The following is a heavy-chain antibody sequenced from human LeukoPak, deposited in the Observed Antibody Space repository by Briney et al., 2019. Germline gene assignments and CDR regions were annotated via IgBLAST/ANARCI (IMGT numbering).Heavy chain of an antibody. J-gene: IGHJ4*02. V-gene: IGHV3-33*01. CDR2: IWYDGSNK. CDR3: ARARYSYAFADY. D-gene: IGHD5-18*01. CDR1: GFTFSSYG. Sequence: GGSLRLSCAASGFTFSSYGMHWVRQAPGKGLEWVAVIWYDGSNKYYADSVKGRFTISRDNSKNTLYLQMNSLRAEDTAVYYCARARYSYAFADYWGQGTLVTVSS.